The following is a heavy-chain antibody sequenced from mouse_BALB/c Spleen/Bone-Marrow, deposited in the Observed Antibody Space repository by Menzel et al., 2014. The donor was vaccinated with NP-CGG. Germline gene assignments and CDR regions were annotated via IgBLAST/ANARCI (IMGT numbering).Heavy chain of an antibody. CDR1: GFTFTDYY. Sequence: EVKLVESGGGLVQPGGSLRLSCATSGFTFTDYYMSWVRQPPGKALEWLGFIRNKANGYTTKYNASGKGRLTTSRDNSQSSRYLQVDAVGAEGSAAYCCAGDDYYAMDYWGQGTSVTVSS. CDR2: IRNKANGYTT. V-gene: IGHV7-3*02. J-gene: IGHJ4*01. CDR3: AGDDYYAMDY.